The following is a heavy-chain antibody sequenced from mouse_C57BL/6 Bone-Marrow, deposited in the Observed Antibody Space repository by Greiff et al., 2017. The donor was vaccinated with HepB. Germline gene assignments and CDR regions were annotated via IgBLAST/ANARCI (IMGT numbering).Heavy chain of an antibody. CDR3: ARGSYGY. CDR2: INPSSGYT. D-gene: IGHD1-1*02. J-gene: IGHJ2*01. V-gene: IGHV1-7*01. CDR1: GYTFTSYW. Sequence: VQLQQSGAELAKPGASVKLSCKASGYTFTSYWMHWVKQRPGQGLEWIGYINPSSGYTKYNQKFKGKATLTADKSSSTAYMQLSSLTYEDSAVYYCARGSYGYWGQGTTLTVSS.